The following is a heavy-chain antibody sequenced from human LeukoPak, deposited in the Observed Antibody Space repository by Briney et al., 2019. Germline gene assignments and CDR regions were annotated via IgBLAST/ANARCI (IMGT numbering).Heavy chain of an antibody. J-gene: IGHJ2*01. CDR1: GYSISSGYY. V-gene: IGHV4-61*01. D-gene: IGHD3-9*01. CDR3: ARQYNEILTGYYRGELYWYFDL. Sequence: PETLSLTCTVSGYSISSGYYWSWIRQPPGKGLEWIGYIYYSGSTNYNPSLKSRVTISVDTSKNQFSLKLSSVTAADTAVYYCARQYNEILTGYYRGELYWYFDLWGRGTLVTVSS. CDR2: IYYSGST.